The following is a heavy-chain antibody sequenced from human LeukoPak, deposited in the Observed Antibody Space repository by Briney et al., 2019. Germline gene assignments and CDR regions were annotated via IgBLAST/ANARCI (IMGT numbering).Heavy chain of an antibody. CDR2: INHNGNVN. D-gene: IGHD1-26*01. CDR3: GKNRYSGSLSPFDI. J-gene: IGHJ3*02. V-gene: IGHV3-7*03. Sequence: QSGTSLRLSCAASVFTFSSYWMNWARQAPGKGLEWVASINHNGNVNYYVDSVKGRFTISRDNSKNTLYLQMNSLRAEDTAVYYCGKNRYSGSLSPFDIWGQGTMVTVSS. CDR1: VFTFSSYW.